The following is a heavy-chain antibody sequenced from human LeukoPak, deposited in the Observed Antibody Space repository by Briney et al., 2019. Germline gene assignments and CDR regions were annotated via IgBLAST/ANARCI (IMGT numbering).Heavy chain of an antibody. J-gene: IGHJ6*03. V-gene: IGHV3-23*01. Sequence: PGGSLRLSCAASGFTFSSYAMSWVRQAPGKGLGWVSAISGSGGSTYYADSVKGRFTISRDNSKNTLYLQMNSLRAEDTAVYYSAEDVRECSGDSCYSYYYYYYMDVWAKGTTVTVSS. CDR3: AEDVRECSGDSCYSYYYYYYMDV. D-gene: IGHD2-15*01. CDR1: GFTFSSYA. CDR2: ISGSGGST.